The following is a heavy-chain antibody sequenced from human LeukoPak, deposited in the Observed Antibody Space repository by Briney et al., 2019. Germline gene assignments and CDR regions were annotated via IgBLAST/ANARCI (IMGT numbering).Heavy chain of an antibody. D-gene: IGHD5-24*01. CDR2: INPNSGGT. CDR1: GYTFTSYA. Sequence: ASVKVSCKASGYTFTSYAMNWVRQAPGQGLEWMGWINPNSGGTNYAQKFQGRVTMTRDTSISTAYMELSRLRSDDTAVYYCARKGRVSLGWFDPCGQGTLVTVSS. V-gene: IGHV1-2*02. J-gene: IGHJ5*02. CDR3: ARKGRVSLGWFDP.